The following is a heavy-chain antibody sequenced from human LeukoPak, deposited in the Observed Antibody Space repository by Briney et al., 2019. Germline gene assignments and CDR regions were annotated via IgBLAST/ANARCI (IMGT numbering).Heavy chain of an antibody. CDR3: ARGARSMVRGAIPDNDY. D-gene: IGHD3-10*01. CDR2: KNPNSGNT. V-gene: IGHV1-8*01. CDR1: GYTFNSYD. J-gene: IGHJ4*02. Sequence: PGASVKVSCKASGYTFNSYDINWVRPATGQGLEWVGWKNPNSGNTGYAQKFQGRVTMTRNTPISKAYMELSSLRAEDTAVYYCARGARSMVRGAIPDNDYWGQGTLVTVSS.